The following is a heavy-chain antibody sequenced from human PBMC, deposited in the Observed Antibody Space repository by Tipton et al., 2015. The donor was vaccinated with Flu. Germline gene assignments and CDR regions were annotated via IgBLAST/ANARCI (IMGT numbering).Heavy chain of an antibody. CDR2: IRSKAYGGTT. V-gene: IGHV3-49*04. J-gene: IGHJ1*01. Sequence: SLRLSCTASGFTFGDYAMSWVRQAPGKGLEWVGFIRSKAYGGTTEYAASVKGRFTISRDDSKSIAYLQMNSLKTEDTAVYYCTRDVGPRVVTASLAFQHWGQGTLVTVSS. CDR1: GFTFGDYA. CDR3: TRDVGPRVVTASLAFQH. D-gene: IGHD2-21*02.